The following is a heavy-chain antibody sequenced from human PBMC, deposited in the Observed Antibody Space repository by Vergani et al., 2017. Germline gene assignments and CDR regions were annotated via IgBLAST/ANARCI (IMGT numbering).Heavy chain of an antibody. CDR1: GFTFSSYA. J-gene: IGHJ4*02. V-gene: IGHV3-30*01. D-gene: IGHD3-10*01. CDR3: ARASWVLLWFGELSY. CDR2: ISYDGSNK. Sequence: VQLLESGGGLVQPGGSLRLSCAASGFTFSSYAMHWVRQAPGKGLEWVAVISYDGSNKYYADSVKGRFTISRDNSKNTLYLQMNSLRAEDTAVYYCARASWVLLWFGELSYWGQGTLVTVSS.